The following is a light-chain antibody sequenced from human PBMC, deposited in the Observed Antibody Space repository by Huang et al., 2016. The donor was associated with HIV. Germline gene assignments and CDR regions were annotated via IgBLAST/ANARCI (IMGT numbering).Light chain of an antibody. V-gene: IGKV1-27*01. CDR3: QNYNRAPRT. CDR2: GGS. CDR1: EDITNS. Sequence: DVQMTQSPSSLSASVGDRVTITCRASEDITNSLAWYFQKPGKVPELLIYGGSSLQGGVSSRFSGSGSGTHFTLTISGLQPGYVGSYYCQNYNRAPRTFGQGTKVEVK. J-gene: IGKJ1*01.